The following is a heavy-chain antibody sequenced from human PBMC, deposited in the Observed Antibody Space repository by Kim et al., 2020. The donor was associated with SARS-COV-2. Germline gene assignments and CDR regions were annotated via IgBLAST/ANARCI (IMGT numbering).Heavy chain of an antibody. V-gene: IGHV1-3*01. CDR3: ARGGSGSYNWLDP. Sequence: YSQNFQGRVTITRDTSASTSYMELSSLTSKDTAVYYCARGGSGSYNWLDPWGQGTLVTVSS. D-gene: IGHD3-10*01. J-gene: IGHJ5*02.